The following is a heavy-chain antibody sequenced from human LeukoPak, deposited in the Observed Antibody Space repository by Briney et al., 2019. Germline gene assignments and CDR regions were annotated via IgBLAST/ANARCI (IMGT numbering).Heavy chain of an antibody. J-gene: IGHJ4*02. CDR2: ISSSGGPI. CDR3: ARGLVGGNSAGRYFDY. CDR1: GFSITSSS. V-gene: IGHV3-48*02. D-gene: IGHD4-23*01. Sequence: PGGSLRLSCAASGFSITSSSVNWVRQAPGKGLEWVSYISSSGGPIYYADSVKGRFTMSRDTAKNSLYLQMNSLRDEDTAVYYCARGLVGGNSAGRYFDYWGQGTLVTVSS.